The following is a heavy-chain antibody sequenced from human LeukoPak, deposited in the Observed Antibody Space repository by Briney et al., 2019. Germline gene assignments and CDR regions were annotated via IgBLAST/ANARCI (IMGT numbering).Heavy chain of an antibody. V-gene: IGHV1-18*01. CDR2: ISAYNGNT. D-gene: IGHD2/OR15-2a*01. CDR1: GYTFTNYV. CDR3: ARPSTSWMTDAFDI. Sequence: ASVKVYCKASGYTFTNYVINWVRQAPGQGLEWMGWISAYNGNTNYAQRFQGRVTMTTDTSTTTAYMELRSLRSDDSAVYYCARPSTSWMTDAFDIWGQGTMVTVSS. J-gene: IGHJ3*02.